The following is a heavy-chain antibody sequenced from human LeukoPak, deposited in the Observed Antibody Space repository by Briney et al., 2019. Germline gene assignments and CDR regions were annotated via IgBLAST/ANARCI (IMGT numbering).Heavy chain of an antibody. D-gene: IGHD3-3*01. CDR3: ARDLSEPRSYYDFWSGSPNNWFDP. CDR1: GFPFNSYG. J-gene: IGHJ5*02. V-gene: IGHV3-30*02. Sequence: GGSLRLSCAASGFPFNSYGMNWVRQAPGRGLEWVAFIRYDGSNKYYADSVTGRFTVSRDNAKNSLYLQMSSLRAEDTAVYYCARDLSEPRSYYDFWSGSPNNWFDPWGQGTLVTVSS. CDR2: IRYDGSNK.